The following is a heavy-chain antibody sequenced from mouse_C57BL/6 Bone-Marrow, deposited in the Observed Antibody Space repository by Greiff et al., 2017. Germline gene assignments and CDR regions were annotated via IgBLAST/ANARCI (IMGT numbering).Heavy chain of an antibody. J-gene: IGHJ4*01. CDR3: ARWGYAMDY. V-gene: IGHV14-2*01. Sequence: VQLKESGAELVKPGASVKLSCTASGFNIKDYYMHWVKQRTEQGLEWIGRIDTEDGETKYALKFQGKATITADTSSNTAYMQLSSLTTEDSAIYYCARWGYAMDYWGQGTSVPVSS. CDR1: GFNIKDYY. CDR2: IDTEDGET.